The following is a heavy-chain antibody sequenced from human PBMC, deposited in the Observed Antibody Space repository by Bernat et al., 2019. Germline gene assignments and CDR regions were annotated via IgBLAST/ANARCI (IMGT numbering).Heavy chain of an antibody. CDR2: ISGGSSYI. CDR3: ARGPLGEPPHDY. V-gene: IGHV3-21*01. Sequence: EVQLVESGGGLVKPGGSLRLSCVGSGFTFSSYSMNWVRQAPGKGLEWVSSISGGSSYIYYADSMNGRCTISRDNAKSSRYLQMDSLRAEDTAVYCCARGPLGEPPHDYWGQGNLVTVSS. CDR1: GFTFSSYS. D-gene: IGHD3-10*01. J-gene: IGHJ4*02.